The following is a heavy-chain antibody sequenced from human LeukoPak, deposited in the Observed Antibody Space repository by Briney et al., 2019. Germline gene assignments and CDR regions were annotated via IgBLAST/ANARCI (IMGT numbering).Heavy chain of an antibody. CDR2: ISYDGSNE. D-gene: IGHD4-23*01. Sequence: GRSLRLSCAASGFTFNNYGMHWVRQAPGKGLEWVAVISYDGSNEYYAGSVKGRFTISRDNSKNTLYLQMNSLRAEDTAVYYCAKDHYGGNSAPSYWGQGTLVTVSS. J-gene: IGHJ4*02. CDR1: GFTFNNYG. CDR3: AKDHYGGNSAPSY. V-gene: IGHV3-30*18.